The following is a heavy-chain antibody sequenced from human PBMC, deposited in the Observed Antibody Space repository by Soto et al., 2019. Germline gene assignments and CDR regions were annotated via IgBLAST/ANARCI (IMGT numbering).Heavy chain of an antibody. CDR2: IIPIFGTA. J-gene: IGHJ2*01. Sequence: QVQLVQSGAEVKKPGSSVKVSCKASGGTFSSYAISWVRQAPGQGLEWMGGIIPIFGTANYAQKFQGRVTITADESTSTAYMELSSLRSEDTAVYCCARVTQRYSIRGWYFDLWGRGTLVTVSS. V-gene: IGHV1-69*12. CDR1: GGTFSSYA. D-gene: IGHD6-13*01. CDR3: ARVTQRYSIRGWYFDL.